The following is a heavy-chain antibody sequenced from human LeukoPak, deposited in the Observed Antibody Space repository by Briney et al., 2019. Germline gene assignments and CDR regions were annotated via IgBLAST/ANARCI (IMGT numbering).Heavy chain of an antibody. D-gene: IGHD3-9*01. J-gene: IGHJ6*03. CDR2: INPNSGGT. CDR1: GYTFTGYY. Sequence: ASVKVSCKASGYTFTGYYMHWVRQAPGQGLEWRGWINPNSGGTNYAQKFQGRVTMTRDTSISTAYMELSRLRSDDTAVYYCARGGHYDILTGYYYYYYMDVWGKGTTVTVSS. CDR3: ARGGHYDILTGYYYYYYMDV. V-gene: IGHV1-2*02.